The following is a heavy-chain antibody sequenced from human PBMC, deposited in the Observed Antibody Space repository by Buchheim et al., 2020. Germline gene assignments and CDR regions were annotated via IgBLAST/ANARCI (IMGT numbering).Heavy chain of an antibody. Sequence: EVQLLESGGGLVQPGGSLRLSCAASGFTFSSYAMSWVRQAPGKGLEWVSAISGSGGSTYYADSVKGRFTISRDNSKNTLYLQMNSLRAEDTAVYYCAKVRAAAGISLLLYYYGMDVWGQGTT. CDR3: AKVRAAAGISLLLYYYGMDV. J-gene: IGHJ6*02. CDR1: GFTFSSYA. V-gene: IGHV3-23*01. CDR2: ISGSGGST. D-gene: IGHD6-13*01.